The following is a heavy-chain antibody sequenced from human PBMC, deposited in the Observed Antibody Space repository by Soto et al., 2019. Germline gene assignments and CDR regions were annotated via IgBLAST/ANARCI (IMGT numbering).Heavy chain of an antibody. J-gene: IGHJ6*02. CDR1: GDSVSSNSAA. CDR2: TYYRSKWYN. D-gene: IGHD2-2*01. Sequence: SQTLSLTCAISGDSVSSNSAAWNWIRQSPSRGLEWLGRTYYRSKWYNDYAVSVKSRITINPDTSKNQFSLQLNSVTPEDTAVYYCARVWENCSSTSCYDYYYYGMDVWGQGTTVTVSS. V-gene: IGHV6-1*01. CDR3: ARVWENCSSTSCYDYYYYGMDV.